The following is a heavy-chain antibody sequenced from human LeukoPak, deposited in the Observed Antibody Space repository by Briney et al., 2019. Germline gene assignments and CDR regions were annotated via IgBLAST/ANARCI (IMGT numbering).Heavy chain of an antibody. CDR1: GYTFSSYS. J-gene: IGHJ4*02. Sequence: GGSLRLSCAASGYTFSSYSINWVRQAPGKGLEWVSSISVGSNYIYYADSVRGRFSISRDDARNSLYLQMDSPRGDGTAVYYCARLRRNSDRSGYYYYYDYWGQGTLVTVSS. CDR2: ISVGSNYI. V-gene: IGHV3-21*01. CDR3: ARLRRNSDRSGYYYYYDY. D-gene: IGHD3-22*01.